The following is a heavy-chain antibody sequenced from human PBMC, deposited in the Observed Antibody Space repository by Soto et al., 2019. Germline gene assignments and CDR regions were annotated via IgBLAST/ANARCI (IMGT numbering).Heavy chain of an antibody. CDR2: IYYSGST. J-gene: IGHJ5*02. D-gene: IGHD5-18*01. CDR1: GGSISSGDYY. CDR3: ASLKLGYSTFDP. V-gene: IGHV4-30-4*01. Sequence: PSETLSLTCTVSGGSISSGDYYWSWIRQPPGKGLEWIGYIYYSGSTYYNTSLKSRDTISVDTSKNQFSLKLSSVTTADTAVYYCASLKLGYSTFDPWGQGTLVTVSS.